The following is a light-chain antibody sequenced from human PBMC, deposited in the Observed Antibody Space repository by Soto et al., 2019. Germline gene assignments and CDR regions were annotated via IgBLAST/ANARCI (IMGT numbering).Light chain of an antibody. V-gene: IGKV1-39*01. Sequence: DIQMTQSPSSLSASVGDRVTITCRASRTISNYLNWYQQRPGKAPKLLIYAASSLQSGVPSRFSGSESGTDFTLTISSLQPEDCATYYCQQSYSTPIAFGQGTRLEIK. CDR3: QQSYSTPIA. CDR2: AAS. J-gene: IGKJ5*01. CDR1: RTISNY.